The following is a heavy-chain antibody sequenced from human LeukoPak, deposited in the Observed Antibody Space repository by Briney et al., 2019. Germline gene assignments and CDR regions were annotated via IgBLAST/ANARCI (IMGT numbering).Heavy chain of an antibody. CDR1: GFTFSSHG. CDR2: ISSSSSYI. V-gene: IGHV3-21*01. CDR3: ARGYSSGWFDY. J-gene: IGHJ4*02. Sequence: GGSLRLSCAVSGFTFSSHGMHWVRQAPGKGLEWVSSISSSSSYIYYADSVKGRFTISRDNAKNSLYLQMNSLRAEDTAVYYCARGYSSGWFDYWGQGTLVTVSS. D-gene: IGHD6-19*01.